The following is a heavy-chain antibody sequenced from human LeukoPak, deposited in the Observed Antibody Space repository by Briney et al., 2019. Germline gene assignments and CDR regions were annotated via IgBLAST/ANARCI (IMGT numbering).Heavy chain of an antibody. CDR1: GFTSSSYA. CDR2: LSGSGGST. V-gene: IGHV3-23*01. CDR3: AKVDLGYYDFWSGYDFDF. J-gene: IGHJ4*02. D-gene: IGHD3-3*01. Sequence: PGGSLRLSCAASGFTSSSYAMSWVRQAPGKGLEWVSALSGSGGSTYYADSVKGRFTISRDNSKNTLYLQMNSLRAEDTAVYYCAKVDLGYYDFWSGYDFDFWGQGTLVTVSS.